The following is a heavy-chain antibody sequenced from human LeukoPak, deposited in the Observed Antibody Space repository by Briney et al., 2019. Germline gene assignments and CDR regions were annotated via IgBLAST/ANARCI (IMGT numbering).Heavy chain of an antibody. D-gene: IGHD4-23*01. V-gene: IGHV3-53*01. Sequence: GGSLRLSCAASGFTVSINYMSWVRQAPGKGLEWVSVIYSGGGTYYADSVKGRFTISRDNSKNTLYLQMNSLRAEDTAVYYCARGDFDGGNSYYFDYWGQGTLITVSS. CDR2: IYSGGGT. CDR3: ARGDFDGGNSYYFDY. J-gene: IGHJ4*02. CDR1: GFTVSINY.